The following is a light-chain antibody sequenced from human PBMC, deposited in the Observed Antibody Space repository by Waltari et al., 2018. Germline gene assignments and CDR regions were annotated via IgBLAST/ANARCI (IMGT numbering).Light chain of an antibody. J-gene: IGLJ3*02. CDR1: SGHSSTV. V-gene: IGLV4-69*01. CDR2: VNSGGSH. CDR3: QTGGHGTWV. Sequence: QLVLTQSPSASASLGASVKLTCTLSSGHSSTVIAWLQQQPEKGPRYLMKVNSGGSHSKGDKIPDRFSGSSSGTEHYLTISSLQSEDEADYYCQTGGHGTWVFGGGTKLTVL.